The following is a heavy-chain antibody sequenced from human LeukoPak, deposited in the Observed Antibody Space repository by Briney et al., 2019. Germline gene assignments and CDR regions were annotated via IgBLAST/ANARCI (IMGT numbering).Heavy chain of an antibody. CDR2: IRYDGSNK. Sequence: GGSLRLSCAASGFTFSSYGMHWVRQAPGKGLEWVAFIRYDGSNKYYADSVKGRFTISRDNAKNTLYLQMNSLRAEDTAVYYCARELILTGYYGPLPLDYRGQGTLVTVSS. D-gene: IGHD3-9*01. CDR1: GFTFSSYG. CDR3: ARELILTGYYGPLPLDY. J-gene: IGHJ4*02. V-gene: IGHV3-30*02.